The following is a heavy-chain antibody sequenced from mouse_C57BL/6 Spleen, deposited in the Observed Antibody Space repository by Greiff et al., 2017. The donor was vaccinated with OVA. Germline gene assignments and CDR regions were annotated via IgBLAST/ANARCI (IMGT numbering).Heavy chain of an antibody. CDR2: ISSGSSTI. CDR3: ARELGGHFDV. J-gene: IGHJ1*03. D-gene: IGHD4-1*01. Sequence: EVMLVESGGGLVKPGGSLKLSCAASGFTFSDYGMHWVRQAPEKGLEWVAYISSGSSTIYYADTVKGRFTISRDNAKNTLFLQMTSLRSEDTAMYYCARELGGHFDVWGTGTTVTVSS. V-gene: IGHV5-17*01. CDR1: GFTFSDYG.